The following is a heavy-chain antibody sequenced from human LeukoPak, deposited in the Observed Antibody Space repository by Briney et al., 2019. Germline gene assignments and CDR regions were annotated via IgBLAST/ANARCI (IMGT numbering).Heavy chain of an antibody. V-gene: IGHV3-48*04. CDR2: ISSSRSSI. Sequence: GGSLRLSCAASGFRFSFYSMNWVRQAPGKGLEWVSYISSSRSSISYADSVKGRFTISRDNANNSLYLQMNSLRAEDTAVYYCARDRYSSSRYYYYYYMDVWGKGTTVTVSS. J-gene: IGHJ6*03. CDR3: ARDRYSSSRYYYYYYMDV. D-gene: IGHD6-13*01. CDR1: GFRFSFYS.